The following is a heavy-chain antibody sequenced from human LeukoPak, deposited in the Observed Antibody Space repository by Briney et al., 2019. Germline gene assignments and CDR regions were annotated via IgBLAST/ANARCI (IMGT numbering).Heavy chain of an antibody. V-gene: IGHV3-64*01. CDR1: GFTFSSHG. Sequence: GGSLRLSCAASGFTFSSHGMHWVRQAPGKGLEYVSAITSDGGSTFYANSVKGRFTISRDNSKNTVYLQMGSLRAEDLAVYYCARVAVWLGDAFDIWGQGTMVTVSS. CDR2: ITSDGGST. D-gene: IGHD6-19*01. J-gene: IGHJ3*02. CDR3: ARVAVWLGDAFDI.